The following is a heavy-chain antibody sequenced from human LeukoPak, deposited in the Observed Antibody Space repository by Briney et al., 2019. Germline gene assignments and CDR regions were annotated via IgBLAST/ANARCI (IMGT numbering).Heavy chain of an antibody. CDR3: AGIHPAGMGI. D-gene: IGHD2-8*01. CDR1: GFTFSSYG. Sequence: GGSLRLSSAASGFTFSSYGMHWVRQAPGKGLEWVSVICYDGSNEYYADSVKGRFTISRDNSKNTLYLQMNSLRAEDTAVYYCAGIHPAGMGIWGQGTMVTVSS. J-gene: IGHJ3*02. CDR2: ICYDGSNE. V-gene: IGHV3-33*01.